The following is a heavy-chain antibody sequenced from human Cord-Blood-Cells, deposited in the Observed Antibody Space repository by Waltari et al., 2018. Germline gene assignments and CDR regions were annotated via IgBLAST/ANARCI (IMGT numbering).Heavy chain of an antibody. CDR2: IYHSGST. Sequence: QVQLQESGPGLVKPSETLSLPCTVSGYSISSGYYWGWIRQPPGKGLEWIGSIYHSGSTYYNPSLKSRVTISVDTSKNQFSLKLSSVTAADTAVYYCARINYDFWSGYYTVGAFDYWGQGTLVTVSS. CDR1: GYSISSGYY. J-gene: IGHJ4*02. CDR3: ARINYDFWSGYYTVGAFDY. D-gene: IGHD3-3*01. V-gene: IGHV4-38-2*02.